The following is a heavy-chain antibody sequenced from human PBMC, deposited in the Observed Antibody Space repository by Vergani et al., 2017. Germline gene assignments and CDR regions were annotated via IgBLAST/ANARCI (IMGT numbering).Heavy chain of an antibody. CDR2: IYYSGST. V-gene: IGHV4-39*01. D-gene: IGHD3-3*01. Sequence: QLQLQESGPGLVKPSETLSLTCTVSGGSISSSSYYWGWIRQPPGKGLEWIGSIYYSGSTYYNPSLKSRVTISVDTSKNQFSLKLSSVTAADTAVYYCARLTYXDFWSGYSPPYYYYYMDVWGKGTTVTVSS. CDR1: GGSISSSSYY. J-gene: IGHJ6*03. CDR3: ARLTYXDFWSGYSPPYYYYYMDV.